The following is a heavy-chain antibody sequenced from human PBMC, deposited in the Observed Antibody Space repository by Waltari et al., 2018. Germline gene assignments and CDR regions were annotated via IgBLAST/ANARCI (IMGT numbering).Heavy chain of an antibody. J-gene: IGHJ4*02. Sequence: QVQLVESGGGVVQPGRSLRLSCAASGLTFSSYGLPSFRQAPGKGLEWVAVISYDGSNKYYADSVKGRFTISRDNSKNTLYLQMNSLRAEDTAVYYCAKDLEHYYDSSGYYDYWGQGTLVTVSS. V-gene: IGHV3-30*18. D-gene: IGHD3-22*01. CDR2: ISYDGSNK. CDR1: GLTFSSYG. CDR3: AKDLEHYYDSSGYYDY.